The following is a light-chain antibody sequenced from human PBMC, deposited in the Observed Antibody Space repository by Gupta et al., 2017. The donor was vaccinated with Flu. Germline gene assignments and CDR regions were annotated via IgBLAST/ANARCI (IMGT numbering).Light chain of an antibody. CDR1: QGVSGNH. V-gene: IGKV3D-20*01. J-gene: IGKJ3*01. Sequence: EIVLTQSPATLSLSPGERATLSCGASQGVSGNHIAWYQQKPGLAPRLLVYDTSFRVSGIPDRFTGSGSGTEFTLTISRVEPEDFAVYYCQQYGSVLRITFGPGTKVDIK. CDR2: DTS. CDR3: QQYGSVLRIT.